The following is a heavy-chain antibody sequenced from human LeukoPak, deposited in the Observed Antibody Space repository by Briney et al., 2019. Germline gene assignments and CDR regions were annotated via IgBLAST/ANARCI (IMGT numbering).Heavy chain of an antibody. CDR2: IYYSGST. D-gene: IGHD3-22*01. Sequence: SETLSLTCSVSFGPISISSYYWVWIRQPPGKGLEWIGSIYYSGSTYYNPSLKSRVTISVDTSKNQFSLKLSSVTAADTVVYYYAKGSDYYSGLNAFDIWGQGTMVTVSS. J-gene: IGHJ3*02. V-gene: IGHV4-39*01. CDR1: FGPISISSYY. CDR3: AKGSDYYSGLNAFDI.